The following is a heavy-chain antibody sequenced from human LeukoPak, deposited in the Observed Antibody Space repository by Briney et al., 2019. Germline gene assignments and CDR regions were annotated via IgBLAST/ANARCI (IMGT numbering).Heavy chain of an antibody. CDR1: GFTFRSYE. V-gene: IGHV3-23*01. CDR2: ISGSGDRT. D-gene: IGHD5/OR15-5a*01. J-gene: IGHJ6*02. CDR3: AREPVSPDLFYDGMDV. Sequence: AGGSLRPSCAASGFTFRSYEMSWVRQAPGKGLEWVSGISGSGDRTYYADSVKGRFTISRDNAKNAVYLQMNSLRPEDTGIYYCAREPVSPDLFYDGMDVWGQGTSVSVSS.